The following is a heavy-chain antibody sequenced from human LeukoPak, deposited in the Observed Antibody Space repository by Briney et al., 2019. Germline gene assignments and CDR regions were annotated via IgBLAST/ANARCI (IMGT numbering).Heavy chain of an antibody. CDR3: ARDVAGSGSL. CDR2: INEHGSIT. J-gene: IGHJ4*02. V-gene: IGHV3-74*01. D-gene: IGHD3-10*01. Sequence: PGGSLGLSCAASGFTFSSYWMHWVHQVPGKGLVWVARINEHGSITDYADSVKDRFTVSRDNAWNTLYLQMNSLRAEDTAVYCCARDVAGSGSLWGQGTLITVSS. CDR1: GFTFSSYW.